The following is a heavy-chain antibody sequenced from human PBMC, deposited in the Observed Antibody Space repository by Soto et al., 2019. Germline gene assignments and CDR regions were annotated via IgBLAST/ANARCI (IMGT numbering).Heavy chain of an antibody. V-gene: IGHV1-69*06. CDR3: ASWRSYSGSYCFDY. CDR2: VIPMYDSV. J-gene: IGHJ4*02. Sequence: QVLLVQSGAEVKKPGSSVKVSCEASGGTFKTYTINWVRQAPGRALEWMGQVIPMYDSVNYAESFQGRVTITADKSTNIAYMELRSLRSEDTALYFCASWRSYSGSYCFDYWGQGTLVIVSS. D-gene: IGHD1-26*01. CDR1: GGTFKTYT.